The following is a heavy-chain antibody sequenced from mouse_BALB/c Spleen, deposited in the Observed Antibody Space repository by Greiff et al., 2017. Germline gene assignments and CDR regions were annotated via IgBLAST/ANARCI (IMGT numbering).Heavy chain of an antibody. V-gene: IGHV1-9*01. CDR3: ARRPRAMDY. CDR2: ILPGSGST. J-gene: IGHJ4*01. Sequence: QVQLKQSGAELMKPGASVKISCKATGYTFSSYWIEWVKQRPGHGLEWIGEILPGSGSTNYNEKFKGKATFTADTSSNTAYMQLSSLTSEDSAVYYCARRPRAMDYWGQGTSVTVSS. CDR1: GYTFSSYW.